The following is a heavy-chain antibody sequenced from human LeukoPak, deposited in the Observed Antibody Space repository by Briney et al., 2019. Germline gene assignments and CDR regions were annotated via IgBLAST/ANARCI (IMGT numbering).Heavy chain of an antibody. CDR3: ASLWIQLWTFDY. J-gene: IGHJ4*02. CDR1: GFTFDDYA. V-gene: IGHV3-23*01. CDR2: IRDNGADT. Sequence: PGRSLRLSCAASGFTFDDYAMHWVRQAPGKGLEWVSGIRDNGADTFYADAVRGRFTISRDNSQNTLYLQMNSLRAEDTAVYYCASLWIQLWTFDYWGQGTLVTVSS. D-gene: IGHD5-18*01.